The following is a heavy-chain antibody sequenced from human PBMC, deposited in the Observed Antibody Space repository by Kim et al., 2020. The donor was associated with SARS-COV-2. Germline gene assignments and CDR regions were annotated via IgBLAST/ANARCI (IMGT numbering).Heavy chain of an antibody. V-gene: IGHV4-59*13. Sequence: SETLSLTCTVSGGSISNYYWSWIRQFPGMRLEWIGYIFYNGNTNYNPSFKSRVTISVDTSKNQFSLRLSSVTAADTAVDYCSRGKVGATHDYWGQGTLV. J-gene: IGHJ4*02. CDR3: SRGKVGATHDY. CDR1: GGSISNYY. CDR2: IFYNGNT. D-gene: IGHD1-26*01.